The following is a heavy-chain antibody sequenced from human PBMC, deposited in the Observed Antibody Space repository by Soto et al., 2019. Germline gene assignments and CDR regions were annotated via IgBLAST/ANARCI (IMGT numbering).Heavy chain of an antibody. Sequence: PSETLSLTCTVSGASIRSTAYYGSWIRQAPGKGLEWIGYVYYTGSTYYNPALMSRLTISVDTSKNQFSLKLTSVTAAETAVYYCVRTARQGAVAPHWFDRWGQGTQVTVSS. CDR2: VYYTGST. D-gene: IGHD2-21*02. V-gene: IGHV4-30-4*01. CDR3: VRTARQGAVAPHWFDR. CDR1: GASIRSTAYY. J-gene: IGHJ5*02.